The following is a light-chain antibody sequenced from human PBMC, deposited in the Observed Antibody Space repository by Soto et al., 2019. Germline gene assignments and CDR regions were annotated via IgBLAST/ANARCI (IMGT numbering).Light chain of an antibody. Sequence: EIVVTNSLGSLSLSPGERATLSCRASQSVSSSYLAWYQQKPGQAPRLLIYGASSRGYGIPDRFSGSGSGTDFTLTISRLEPEDFAVYYCQHYGYPQWTFGQGTKVDI. CDR1: QSVSSSY. CDR3: QHYGYPQWT. CDR2: GAS. V-gene: IGKV3-20*01. J-gene: IGKJ1*01.